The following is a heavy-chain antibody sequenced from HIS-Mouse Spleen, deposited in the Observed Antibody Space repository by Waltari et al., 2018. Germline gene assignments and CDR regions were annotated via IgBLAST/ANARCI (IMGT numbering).Heavy chain of an antibody. CDR2: ISSSSSYI. V-gene: IGHV3-21*01. CDR1: GLHLRRES. Sequence: EVQLVESGGGLVKPGGSLRLTWAASGLHLRRESQNWVRQAPGKGLEWVSSISSSSSYIYYADSVKGRFTISRDNAKNSLYLQMNSLRAEDTAVYYCARDPFRGGNDYWGQGTLVTVSS. CDR3: ARDPFRGGNDY. D-gene: IGHD1-26*01. J-gene: IGHJ4*02.